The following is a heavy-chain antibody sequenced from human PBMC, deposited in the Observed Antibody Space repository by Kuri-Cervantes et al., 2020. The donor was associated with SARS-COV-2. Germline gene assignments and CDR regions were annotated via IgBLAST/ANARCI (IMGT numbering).Heavy chain of an antibody. D-gene: IGHD3-10*01. Sequence: GESLKISCAVSGVTFSGYSMNWVRQAPGKGLEWVSYIGCSSSIIYYADSMKGRFTISRDNAKNSLSLQMNSLRAEDTAVYYCAREPYYPGHCGTDVWGQGTTVTVSS. CDR3: AREPYYPGHCGTDV. CDR1: GVTFSGYS. V-gene: IGHV3-48*01. CDR2: IGCSSSII. J-gene: IGHJ6*02.